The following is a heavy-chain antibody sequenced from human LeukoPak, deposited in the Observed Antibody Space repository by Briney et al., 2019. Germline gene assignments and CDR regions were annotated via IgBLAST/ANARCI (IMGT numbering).Heavy chain of an antibody. D-gene: IGHD3-10*01. V-gene: IGHV4-4*07. CDR3: AGTPKLPFGELYPYYYYYMDV. CDR2: IYTSGST. CDR1: GGSISSYY. J-gene: IGHJ6*03. Sequence: SETLSLTCTVSGGSISSYYWSWIRQPAGKGLEWIGRIYTSGSTNYNPSLKSRVTMSVDTSKNQFSLKLSSVTAADTAVYYCAGTPKLPFGELYPYYYYYMDVWGKGTTVTVSS.